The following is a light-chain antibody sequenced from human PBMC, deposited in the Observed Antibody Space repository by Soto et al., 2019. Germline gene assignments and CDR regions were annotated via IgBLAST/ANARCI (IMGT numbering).Light chain of an antibody. Sequence: ENLLTQSPDTLSLSAGERATLFCRASEIINSGYLAWYQQKPGRAPRLLIYGASKRATGIPDRFSGSESGTDFTLTINSLQSEDFAVYYCQPYNNWPLTFGGGTKVEIK. J-gene: IGKJ4*01. CDR3: QPYNNWPLT. V-gene: IGKV3D-15*01. CDR1: EIINSGY. CDR2: GAS.